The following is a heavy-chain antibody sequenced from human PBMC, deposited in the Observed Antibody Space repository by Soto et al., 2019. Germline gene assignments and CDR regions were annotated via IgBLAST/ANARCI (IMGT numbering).Heavy chain of an antibody. CDR2: TYYRSKWYN. J-gene: IGHJ6*02. D-gene: IGHD6-13*01. Sequence: SQTLSLTCAISGDSVSSNSAAWNWIRQSPSRGLKWLGRTYYRSKWYNDYAVSVKSRITINPDTSKNQFSLQLNSVTPEDTAVYYCARGAYSSSWYVGVGGDYYGMDVWGQGTTVTVSS. V-gene: IGHV6-1*01. CDR3: ARGAYSSSWYVGVGGDYYGMDV. CDR1: GDSVSSNSAA.